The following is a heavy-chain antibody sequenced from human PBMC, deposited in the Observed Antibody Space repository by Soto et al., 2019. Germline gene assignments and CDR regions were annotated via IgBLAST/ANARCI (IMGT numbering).Heavy chain of an antibody. Sequence: SETLSLTCAVYGGSFSGYYWNWIRQPPGKGLEWIGEINHSGSTNYNPSLKSRVTISVDTSKNQFSLKLSSVTAADTAVYYCARVSGIYYYGLDVWGQVTTVTVS. CDR3: ARVSGIYYYGLDV. D-gene: IGHD3-10*01. CDR2: INHSGST. V-gene: IGHV4-34*01. CDR1: GGSFSGYY. J-gene: IGHJ6*02.